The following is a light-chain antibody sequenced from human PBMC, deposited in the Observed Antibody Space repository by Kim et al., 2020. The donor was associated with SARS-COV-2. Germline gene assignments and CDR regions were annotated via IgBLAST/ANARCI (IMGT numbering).Light chain of an antibody. CDR1: KLGDKY. CDR2: QDT. V-gene: IGLV3-1*01. Sequence: VSPGQTASITCAGDKLGDKYACWYQQKPGQSPVLVIYQDTKRPSGIPERFSGSNSGNTATLTISGTQAMDEADYYCQTWDSITVVFGGGTQLTVL. CDR3: QTWDSITVV. J-gene: IGLJ2*01.